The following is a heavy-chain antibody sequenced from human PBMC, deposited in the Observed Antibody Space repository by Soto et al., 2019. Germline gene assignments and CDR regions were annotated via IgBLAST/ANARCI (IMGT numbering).Heavy chain of an antibody. D-gene: IGHD3-10*01. CDR3: ARLGRDGALVLFDH. CDR2: IYYRGST. Sequence: QLQLQESGPGLVKPSETLSLTCTVSGGSITSSIYHWAWIRQPPTKGLEWIGNIYYRGSTYYNPSVNSRVTISVDTSLNPLSLTLTSVTAAVTAVYFFARLGRDGALVLFDHGGQGILITVPS. V-gene: IGHV4-39*01. J-gene: IGHJ4*02. CDR1: GGSITSSIYH.